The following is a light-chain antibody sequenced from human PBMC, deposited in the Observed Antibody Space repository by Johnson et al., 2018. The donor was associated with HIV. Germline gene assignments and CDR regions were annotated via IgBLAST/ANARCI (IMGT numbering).Light chain of an antibody. J-gene: IGLJ1*01. CDR2: NNI. Sequence: QSVLTQPPSASEPPGQSVTISCSGSSSNIGSNAVSWYRHLPGTAPQLLISNNIQRPSGVPDRFSGSKYGTSASLAISGLQSEDEADYFCGKWDSSLSAYVFGTGTKVNVL. V-gene: IGLV1-44*01. CDR3: GKWDSSLSAYV. CDR1: SSNIGSNA.